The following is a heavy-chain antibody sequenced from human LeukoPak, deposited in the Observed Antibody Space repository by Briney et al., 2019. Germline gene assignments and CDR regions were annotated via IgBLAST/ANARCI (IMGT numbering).Heavy chain of an antibody. D-gene: IGHD3-22*01. CDR3: ARDPDYDSSGYQPGVFDY. CDR1: GFTVSSNY. CDR2: IYSGGST. Sequence: GGSLRLSCAASGFTVSSNYMSWVRHAPGKGLEWVSDIYSGGSTYYADSVKGRFTISRDNSKNTLYLQMNSLRAEDTAVYYCARDPDYDSSGYQPGVFDYWGQGTLVTVSS. V-gene: IGHV3-66*02. J-gene: IGHJ4*02.